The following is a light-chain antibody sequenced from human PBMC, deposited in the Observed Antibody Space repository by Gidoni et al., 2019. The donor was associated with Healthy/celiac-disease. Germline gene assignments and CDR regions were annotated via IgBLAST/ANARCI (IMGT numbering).Light chain of an antibody. CDR1: SPNIGAGYD. Sequence: QSVLTPPPSASSPPAQRVTISCTSSSPNIGAGYDVHWYPQHPRTAPKLLSYGNSNRPAGVPDRFSGSKAGTSASRAITGLQAEDEADYYCKTDDSGLSGWVFGGGTKLTVL. J-gene: IGLJ3*02. CDR3: KTDDSGLSGWV. V-gene: IGLV1-40*01. CDR2: GNS.